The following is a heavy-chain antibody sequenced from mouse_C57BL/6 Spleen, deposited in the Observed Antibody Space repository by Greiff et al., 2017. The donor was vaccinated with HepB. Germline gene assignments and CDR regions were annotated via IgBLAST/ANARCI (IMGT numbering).Heavy chain of an antibody. V-gene: IGHV5-17*01. Sequence: EVKLMESGGGLVKPGGSLKLSCAASGFTFSDYGMHWVRQAPEKGLEWVAYISSGSSTIYYADTVKGRFTISRDNAKNTRFLQMTSLRSEDTAMYYCARWDSSNYFDYWGQGTTLTVSS. D-gene: IGHD3-2*01. CDR1: GFTFSDYG. CDR2: ISSGSSTI. J-gene: IGHJ2*01. CDR3: ARWDSSNYFDY.